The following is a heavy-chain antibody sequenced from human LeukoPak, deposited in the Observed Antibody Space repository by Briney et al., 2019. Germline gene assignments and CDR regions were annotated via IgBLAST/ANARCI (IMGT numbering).Heavy chain of an antibody. CDR2: INSDGSST. Sequence: GGSLRLSCAASGFTFSSYWMPWVRRAPGKGLVWVSRINSDGSSTSYADSVKGRFTISRDNAKNTLYLQMNSLRAEDTAVYYCAREYFTMVPDYWGQGTLVTVSS. CDR3: AREYFTMVPDY. CDR1: GFTFSSYW. V-gene: IGHV3-74*01. D-gene: IGHD3-10*01. J-gene: IGHJ4*02.